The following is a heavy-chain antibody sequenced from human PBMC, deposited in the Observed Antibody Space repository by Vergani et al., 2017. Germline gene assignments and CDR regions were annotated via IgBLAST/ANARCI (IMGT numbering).Heavy chain of an antibody. V-gene: IGHV3-49*04. CDR1: GFIFSDHY. CDR3: VRDQVTMLRGSDALDI. J-gene: IGHJ3*02. D-gene: IGHD3-10*01. CDR2: IRSKAYGQAT. Sequence: EVQLLESGGDLVQPGGSLRLSCAASGFIFSDHYMDWVRQAPGQGLEWVGGIRSKAYGQATIYAASVKGRFTISRDDSKSIAYLQMNNLQTEDTAMYYCVRDQVTMLRGSDALDIWGQGTMVTVAS.